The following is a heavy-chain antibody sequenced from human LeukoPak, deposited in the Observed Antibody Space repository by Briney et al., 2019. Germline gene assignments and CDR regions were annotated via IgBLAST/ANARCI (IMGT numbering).Heavy chain of an antibody. V-gene: IGHV1-8*01. J-gene: IGHJ6*02. CDR2: KNPTSGRT. CDR3: ARGPVKTHGMGV. Sequence: GASVKVSCKASGYTFTSYDINWVRQATGQGLEWMGWKNPTSGRTGFAQSFQGRLTMTTDTSTSTAYMELSSLTSEDTAVYYCARGPVKTHGMGVWGRGTTVTVSS. CDR1: GYTFTSYD.